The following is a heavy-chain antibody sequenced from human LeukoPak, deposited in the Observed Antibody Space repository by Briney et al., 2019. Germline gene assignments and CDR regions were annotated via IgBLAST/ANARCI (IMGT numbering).Heavy chain of an antibody. CDR2: MNPNSGNT. Sequence: GASVTVSCKASGYTFTSYDINWVRQATGQGLEWMGWMNPNSGNTGYAQKFQGRVTMTRNTSISTAYMELSSLRSEDTAVYYCARELRYSSSWYLDYYYGMDVWGQGTTVTVSS. D-gene: IGHD6-13*01. CDR3: ARELRYSSSWYLDYYYGMDV. V-gene: IGHV1-8*01. CDR1: GYTFTSYD. J-gene: IGHJ6*02.